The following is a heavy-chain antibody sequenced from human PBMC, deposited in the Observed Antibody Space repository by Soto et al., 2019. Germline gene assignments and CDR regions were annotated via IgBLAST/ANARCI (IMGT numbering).Heavy chain of an antibody. CDR3: ARESEDLTSNFDY. CDR2: ISSTTNYI. CDR1: GFTFTRYS. V-gene: IGHV3-21*06. Sequence: PGGSLRLSCAASGFTFTRYSMNWVRQAPGKGLGWVSSISSTTNYIYYGDSMKGRFTISRDNAKNSLYLETNSLRAEDTAVYYCARESEDLTSNFDYWGQGTLVTVSS. J-gene: IGHJ4*02.